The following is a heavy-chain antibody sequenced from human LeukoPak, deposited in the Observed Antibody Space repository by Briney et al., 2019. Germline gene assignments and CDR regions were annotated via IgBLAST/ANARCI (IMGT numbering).Heavy chain of an antibody. V-gene: IGHV1-18*01. CDR3: ARGRPYYYGSGSYNVGDY. D-gene: IGHD3-10*01. Sequence: ASVKVSYKASGYTFTSYGISWVRQAPGQGLEWMGWISAYNGNTNYAQKLQGRVTMTTDTSTSTAYMELRSLRSDDTAVYYCARGRPYYYGSGSYNVGDYWGQGTLVTVSS. J-gene: IGHJ4*02. CDR2: ISAYNGNT. CDR1: GYTFTSYG.